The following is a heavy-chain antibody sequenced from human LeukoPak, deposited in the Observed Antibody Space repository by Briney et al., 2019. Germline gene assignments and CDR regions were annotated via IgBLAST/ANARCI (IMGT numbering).Heavy chain of an antibody. CDR1: GGSISSSSYY. CDR3: ARRDIVATTLDY. V-gene: IGHV4-39*01. Sequence: PSETLSLTCTVSGGSISSSSYYWGWIRQPPGKGLEWIGSIYYSGSTYYNPSLKSRVTISVDTPKNQFSLKLSSVTAADTAVYYCARRDIVATTLDYWGQGTLVTVSS. D-gene: IGHD5-12*01. CDR2: IYYSGST. J-gene: IGHJ4*02.